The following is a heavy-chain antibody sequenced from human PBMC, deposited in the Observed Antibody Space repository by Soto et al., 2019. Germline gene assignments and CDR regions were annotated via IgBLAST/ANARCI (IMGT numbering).Heavy chain of an antibody. CDR2: ISAYNGNK. CDR1: GYTFTSYG. Sequence: QVQLVQSGAEVKKPGASVKVSCKTSGYTFTSYGISWVRQAPGQGLEWMGWISAYNGNKKYAQKLQGRVTMTTDTSTSTAYIELRSLRSDDTVVYYCARDLGQQLFDYWGQGTLVTVSS. CDR3: ARDLGQQLFDY. V-gene: IGHV1-18*01. D-gene: IGHD6-13*01. J-gene: IGHJ4*02.